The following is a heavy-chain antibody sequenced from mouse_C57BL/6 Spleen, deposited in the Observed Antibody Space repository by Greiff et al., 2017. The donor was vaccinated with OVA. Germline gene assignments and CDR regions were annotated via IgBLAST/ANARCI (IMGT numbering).Heavy chain of an antibody. D-gene: IGHD2-1*01. CDR1: GYTFTSYW. Sequence: VQLQQPGAELVRPGSSVKLSCKASGYTFTSYWMDWVKQRPGQGLEWIGNIYPSDSETHYNQKFKDKATLTVDKSSSTAYMQLSSLTSEDSAVYYCARAGGGNSWFAYWGQGTLVTVSA. J-gene: IGHJ3*01. CDR2: IYPSDSET. CDR3: ARAGGGNSWFAY. V-gene: IGHV1-61*01.